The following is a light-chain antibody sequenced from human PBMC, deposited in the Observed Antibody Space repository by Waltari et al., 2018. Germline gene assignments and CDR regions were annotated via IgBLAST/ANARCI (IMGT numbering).Light chain of an antibody. CDR3: QQYYFTPYT. Sequence: DIQMTQSPSSLSASVGHRVTITCRASQGISNSLAWSQQKPGKAPKLLLYGASRLESGVPPRFSGSGSGTDYTLTISSLQPDDFATYYCQQYYFTPYTFGQGTKLDIK. CDR2: GAS. V-gene: IGKV1-NL1*01. J-gene: IGKJ2*01. CDR1: QGISNS.